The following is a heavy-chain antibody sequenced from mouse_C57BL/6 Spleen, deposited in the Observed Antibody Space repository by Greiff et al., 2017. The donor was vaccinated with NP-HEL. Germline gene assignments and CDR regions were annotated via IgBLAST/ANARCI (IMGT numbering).Heavy chain of an antibody. D-gene: IGHD2-1*01. CDR3: ARGDYGNYVDYAMDY. J-gene: IGHJ4*01. CDR2: IDPSDSYT. CDR1: GYTFTSYW. Sequence: VQLQQPGAELVMPGASVKLSCKASGYTFTSYWMHWVKQRPGQGLEWIGEIDPSDSYTNYNQKFKGKSTLTVDKSSSTAYMQLSSLTSEDSAVYYCARGDYGNYVDYAMDYWGQGTSVTVSS. V-gene: IGHV1-69*01.